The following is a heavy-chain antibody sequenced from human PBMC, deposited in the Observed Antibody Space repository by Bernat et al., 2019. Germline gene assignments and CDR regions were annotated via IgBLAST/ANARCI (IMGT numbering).Heavy chain of an antibody. CDR1: GFTFNNYA. CDR2: ISGSGDRT. D-gene: IGHD6-6*01. V-gene: IGHV3-23*01. Sequence: EVQLLESGGGLVQPGGSLRLSCAASGFTFNNYAMSWVRQAPGKGLEWVSVISGSGDRTYYADSVKGRFTISRDNSKNAVYLHMNSLRAEDTAIYYCVKVMSIGRAFENWGQGTMVTVSS. CDR3: VKVMSIGRAFEN. J-gene: IGHJ3*02.